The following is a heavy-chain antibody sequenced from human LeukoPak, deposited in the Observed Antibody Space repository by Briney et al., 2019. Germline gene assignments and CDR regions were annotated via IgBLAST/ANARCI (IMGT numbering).Heavy chain of an antibody. J-gene: IGHJ5*02. Sequence: SETLSLTCTVSGGSISSGGYYWSWIRQHPGKGLEWIGYVHHSGRTYYSPSLKSRLTISIDTSKNQFSLRLSSVSAADTAVYCVKASGGWFDPWGQGTLVTVSS. CDR3: KASGGWFDP. V-gene: IGHV4-31*03. CDR1: GGSISSGGYY. D-gene: IGHD3-10*01. CDR2: VHHSGRT.